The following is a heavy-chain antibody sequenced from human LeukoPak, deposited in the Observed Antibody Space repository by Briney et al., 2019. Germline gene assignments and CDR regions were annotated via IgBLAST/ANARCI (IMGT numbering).Heavy chain of an antibody. CDR2: ISWEGGST. V-gene: IGHV3-43D*03. J-gene: IGHJ6*03. CDR3: AKDSGQLWGKHYYMDV. CDR1: GFTFDDYA. Sequence: QPGGSLRLSCAASGFTFDDYAMHWVRQAPGKGLEWVSLISWEGGSTYYADSVKGRFTISRDNSKNSLYLQMNSLRAEDTALYYCAKDSGQLWGKHYYMDVWGKGTTVTVSS. D-gene: IGHD5-18*01.